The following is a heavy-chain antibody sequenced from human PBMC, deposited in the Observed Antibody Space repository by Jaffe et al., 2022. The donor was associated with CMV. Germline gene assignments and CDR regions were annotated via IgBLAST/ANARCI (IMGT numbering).Heavy chain of an antibody. CDR2: IIPILGIA. D-gene: IGHD3-22*01. CDR3: ARDYYDSSGYYPWFDP. CDR1: GGTFSSYA. Sequence: QVQLVQSGAEVKKPGSSVKVSCKASGGTFSSYAISWVRQAPGQGLEWMGRIIPILGIANYAQKFQGRVTITADKSTSTAYMELSSLRSEDTAVYYCARDYYDSSGYYPWFDPWGQGTLVTVSS. J-gene: IGHJ5*02. V-gene: IGHV1-69*09.